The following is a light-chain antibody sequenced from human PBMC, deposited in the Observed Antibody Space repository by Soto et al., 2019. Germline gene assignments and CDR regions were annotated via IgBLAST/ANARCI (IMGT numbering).Light chain of an antibody. CDR1: QGVSAY. CDR2: AAS. Sequence: DIQMTQSPSSLSSSVGDRVTITCRASQGVSAYLLWYQQRQGTARKLLIYAASNLLSGVPSRFSGSETATNFTLTISSLQPEDFATYYCQQSYKTPHTFGQGTKLETK. V-gene: IGKV1-39*01. J-gene: IGKJ2*01. CDR3: QQSYKTPHT.